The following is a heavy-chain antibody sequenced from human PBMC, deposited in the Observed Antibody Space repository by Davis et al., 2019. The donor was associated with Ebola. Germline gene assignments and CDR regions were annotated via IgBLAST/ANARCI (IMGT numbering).Heavy chain of an antibody. CDR2: ISAYNGNT. CDR1: GYTFTGYY. Sequence: ASVKVSCKASGYTFTGYYMHWVRQAPGQGLEWMGWISAYNGNTNYAQKLQGRVTMTTDTSTSTAYMELSSLRSEDTAVYYCAVRYDFWSGYSNWFDPWGQGTLVTVSS. V-gene: IGHV1-18*04. CDR3: AVRYDFWSGYSNWFDP. J-gene: IGHJ5*02. D-gene: IGHD3-3*01.